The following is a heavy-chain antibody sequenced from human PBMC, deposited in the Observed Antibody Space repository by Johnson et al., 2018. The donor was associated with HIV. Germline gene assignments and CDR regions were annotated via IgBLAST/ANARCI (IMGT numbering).Heavy chain of an antibody. CDR1: GFTFSNAW. Sequence: VQLVESGGGLVKPGGSLRLSCAASGFTFSNAWMSWVRQAPGKGLEWVGRIKSKTDGGTTDYAAPVKGRFTISRDDSKNTLYLQMNSLKTEDTAVYYCTTDYHAVFGGFDIWGQGTMVTVSS. CDR2: IKSKTDGGTT. V-gene: IGHV3-15*01. D-gene: IGHD4-23*01. CDR3: TTDYHAVFGGFDI. J-gene: IGHJ3*02.